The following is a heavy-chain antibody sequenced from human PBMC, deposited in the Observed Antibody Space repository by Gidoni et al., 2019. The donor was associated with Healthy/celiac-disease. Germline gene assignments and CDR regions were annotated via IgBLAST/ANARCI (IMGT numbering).Heavy chain of an antibody. CDR1: GFTFSSYA. D-gene: IGHD2-2*01. CDR2: ISSNGGST. V-gene: IGHV3-64*01. Sequence: EVPLVESGGGLVQPGGSLRLSCAASGFTFSSYAMHWVRQAPGKGLEYVSAISSNGGSTYYANSVKGRFTISRDNSKNTLYLQMGSLRAEDMAVYYCARDRVGYQLLGDAFDIWGQGTMVTVSS. CDR3: ARDRVGYQLLGDAFDI. J-gene: IGHJ3*02.